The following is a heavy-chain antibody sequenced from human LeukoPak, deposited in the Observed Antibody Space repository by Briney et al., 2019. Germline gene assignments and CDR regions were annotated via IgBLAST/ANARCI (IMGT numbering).Heavy chain of an antibody. D-gene: IGHD6-19*01. CDR2: ISSSSSYI. Sequence: GRSLRLSCAASGFTFSSYSMNWVRQAPGKGLEWVSSISSSSSYIYHADSVKGRFTISRDNAKNSLYLQMNSLRAEDTAVYYCASKKGWSFDYWGQGTLVTVSS. CDR3: ASKKGWSFDY. CDR1: GFTFSSYS. V-gene: IGHV3-21*01. J-gene: IGHJ4*02.